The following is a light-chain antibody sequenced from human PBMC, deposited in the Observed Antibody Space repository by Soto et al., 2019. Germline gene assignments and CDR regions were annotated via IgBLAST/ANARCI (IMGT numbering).Light chain of an antibody. V-gene: IGKV3-20*01. J-gene: IGKJ1*01. CDR2: GAS. CDR3: QQYGGSPWT. Sequence: EIVLTQSPGTLSLSPGERATLSCRASQSVTSSYLAWYQQKPGQAPRLLIYGASGRATGTPDRFSGSGSGTDFILTISRLEPEDFAVYYCQQYGGSPWTFGQGTKVEIK. CDR1: QSVTSSY.